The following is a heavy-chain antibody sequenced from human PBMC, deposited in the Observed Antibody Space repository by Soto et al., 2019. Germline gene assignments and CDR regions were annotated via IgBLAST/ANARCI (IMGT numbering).Heavy chain of an antibody. J-gene: IGHJ6*02. Sequence: PGGSLRLSCVASAFSSHHHAIHWVRQGPGKGLEWVSGIHWNNGATGYADSVKGRFTIFKDNVKNSVYLQMNSLRTDDTAFYYCTEDILPGGADVWGQGTTVTGSS. D-gene: IGHD3-16*01. CDR2: IHWNNGAT. CDR1: AFSSHHHA. V-gene: IGHV3-9*02. CDR3: TEDILPGGADV.